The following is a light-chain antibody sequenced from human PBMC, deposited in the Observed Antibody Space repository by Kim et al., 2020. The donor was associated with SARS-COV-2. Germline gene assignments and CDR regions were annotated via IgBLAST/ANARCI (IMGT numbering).Light chain of an antibody. V-gene: IGKV3-15*01. CDR1: QSVSSN. CDR3: QQYNNWPLSLT. CDR2: GAS. Sequence: EIVMTQSPATLSVSSGERATLSCRASQSVSSNLAWYQQKPGQAPRLLIYGASTRATGIPARFSGSGSGTEFTLTISSLQSEDFAVYYCQQYNNWPLSLTFGGGTKVDIK. J-gene: IGKJ4*01.